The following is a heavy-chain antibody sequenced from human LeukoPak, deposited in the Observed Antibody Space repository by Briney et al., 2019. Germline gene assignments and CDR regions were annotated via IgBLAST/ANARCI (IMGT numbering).Heavy chain of an antibody. D-gene: IGHD2-8*01. J-gene: IGHJ4*02. CDR1: GGSMSRYY. CDR2: IYYSGST. V-gene: IGHV4-59*01. Sequence: SETLSLTCTVSGGSMSRYYWSWLRQPPGKGLEGSGYIYYSGSTNYNPSLKSRVTISVDTSKNQFSLKLSSVTAADTAVYYCARVMAPKALRWTYYFDYGGQGTLGTVSS. CDR3: ARVMAPKALRWTYYFDY.